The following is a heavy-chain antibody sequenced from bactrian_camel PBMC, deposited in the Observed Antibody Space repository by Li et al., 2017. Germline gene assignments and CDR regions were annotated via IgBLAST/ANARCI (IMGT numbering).Heavy chain of an antibody. CDR3: AAREGRSNSIWYTTAAYNY. CDR1: VYTYVMC. V-gene: IGHV3S66*01. Sequence: DVQLVESGGGSVQAGGSLRLSCAASVYTYVMCMAWFRQAPGKEREAVGCIFTGDGITSYGDSVKGRFTLSLDNAKNTVYLQMNDLKPEDTAMYYCAAREGRSNSIWYTTAAYNYWGQGTQVTVS. CDR2: IFTGDGIT. J-gene: IGHJ4*01. D-gene: IGHD6*01.